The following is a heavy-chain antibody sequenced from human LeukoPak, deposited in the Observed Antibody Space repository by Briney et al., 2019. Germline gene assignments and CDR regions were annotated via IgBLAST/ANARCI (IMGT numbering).Heavy chain of an antibody. CDR3: AKRGRSGSYPYYYYMDV. CDR1: GFTFSSYA. CDR2: INTGGGST. Sequence: GGSLRLSCTASGFTFSSYAMSWVRQAPGKGLEWVSTINTGGGSTYYADSVKGRFTISRDNSKNTLYLQMNSLRAEDTAVYYCAKRGRSGSYPYYYYMDVWGKGTTVTVSS. J-gene: IGHJ6*03. D-gene: IGHD1-26*01. V-gene: IGHV3-23*01.